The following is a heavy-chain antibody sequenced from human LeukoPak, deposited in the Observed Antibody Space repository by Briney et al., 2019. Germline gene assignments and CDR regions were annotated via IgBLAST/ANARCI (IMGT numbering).Heavy chain of an antibody. V-gene: IGHV4-4*07. J-gene: IGHJ4*02. CDR2: IHNTGST. D-gene: IGHD3-22*01. CDR3: ASYYYDSSGYYPIFDH. CDR1: GGSFSSYY. Sequence: PSETLSLTCTVSGGSFSSYYWSWIRQPAGKGLEWIGRIHNTGSTSYNPFLNSRLTMSLDTSKNQFSLKLSSVTAADTAVYYCASYYYDSSGYYPIFDHWGQGIMVTVSS.